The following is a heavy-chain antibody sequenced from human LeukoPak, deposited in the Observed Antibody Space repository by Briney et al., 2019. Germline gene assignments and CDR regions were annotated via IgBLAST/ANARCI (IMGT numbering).Heavy chain of an antibody. CDR1: GFTFSSYA. CDR3: AKVPLIAAPKHFDY. V-gene: IGHV3-23*01. Sequence: GGSLRLSCAASGFTFSSYALHWVRQAPGKGLEWVSTISGSGGSTYYADSVKGRFTISRDNSKNTLYLQMNSLRAEDTAVYYCAKVPLIAAPKHFDYWGQGTLVTVSS. J-gene: IGHJ4*02. CDR2: ISGSGGST. D-gene: IGHD6-13*01.